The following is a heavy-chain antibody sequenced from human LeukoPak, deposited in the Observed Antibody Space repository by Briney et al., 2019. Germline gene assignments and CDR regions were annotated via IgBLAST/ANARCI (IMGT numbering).Heavy chain of an antibody. V-gene: IGHV3-66*02. D-gene: IGHD6-19*01. J-gene: IGHJ4*02. CDR2: IYSGGSA. CDR1: GFTVSSNY. Sequence: GGSLRLSCAASGFTVSSNYMGWVRQAPGKGLDWVSVIYSGGSAYYAESVKGRFTISRDSSENTLHLQMNSLTAEDMAVYYCARGSSLAAVARGFDYWGQGTLVTVSS. CDR3: ARGSSLAAVARGFDY.